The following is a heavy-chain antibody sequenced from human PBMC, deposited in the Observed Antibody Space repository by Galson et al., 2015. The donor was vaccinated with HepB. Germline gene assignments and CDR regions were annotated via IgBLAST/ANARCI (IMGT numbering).Heavy chain of an antibody. Sequence: SETLSLTCTVSGGSISSYYWSWIRQPPGKGLEWIGYIYYSGSTNYNPSLKSRVTISVDTSKNQFSLKLSSVTAADTAVYYCARGLYSGYDSASYFDYWGQGTLVTVSS. CDR2: IYYSGST. J-gene: IGHJ4*02. D-gene: IGHD5-12*01. V-gene: IGHV4-59*01. CDR3: ARGLYSGYDSASYFDY. CDR1: GGSISSYY.